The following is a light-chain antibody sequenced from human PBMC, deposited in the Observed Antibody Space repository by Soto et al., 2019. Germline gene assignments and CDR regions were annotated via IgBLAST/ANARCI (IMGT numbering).Light chain of an antibody. Sequence: QSVLTHPRSVAGSPGQSVTISCTGTSSDVGGYNYVSWYQQHPGKAPKLMIYDVSKRPSGVPDRFSGSKSGNTASLTISGLQAEDEADYYCCSYAGSYTFVVFGTGTKV. V-gene: IGLV2-11*01. CDR2: DVS. J-gene: IGLJ1*01. CDR1: SSDVGGYNY. CDR3: CSYAGSYTFVV.